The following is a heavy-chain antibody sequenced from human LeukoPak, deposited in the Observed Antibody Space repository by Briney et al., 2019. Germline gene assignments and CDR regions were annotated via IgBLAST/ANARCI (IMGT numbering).Heavy chain of an antibody. CDR1: RFTFSSYA. D-gene: IGHD3-10*01. CDR2: ISGSGGST. V-gene: IGHV3-23*01. J-gene: IGHJ3*02. CDR3: ARVGYYADDAFDI. Sequence: GGSLRLSCAASRFTFSSYAMTWVSQAPGKGMEWVSAISGSGGSTYYADSVKGRFTISRDNAKNSLYLQMNSLRAEDTAVYYCARVGYYADDAFDIWGQGTMVTVSS.